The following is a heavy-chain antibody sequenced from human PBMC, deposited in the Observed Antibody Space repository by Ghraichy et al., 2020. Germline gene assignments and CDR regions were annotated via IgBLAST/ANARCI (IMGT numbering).Heavy chain of an antibody. CDR1: ASIFGDSW. CDR2: ITSDGSNT. V-gene: IGHV3-74*01. J-gene: IGHJ6*02. Sequence: GGSLRLSCAASSASIFGDSWMHWVRQGPGEGLVWVSRITSDGSNTIYADSVKGRFTISRDNANNMLYLQMHSLRAEYTAVYYCATDRFHVMDVWGQGTTVTVSS. D-gene: IGHD3-3*01. CDR3: ATDRFHVMDV.